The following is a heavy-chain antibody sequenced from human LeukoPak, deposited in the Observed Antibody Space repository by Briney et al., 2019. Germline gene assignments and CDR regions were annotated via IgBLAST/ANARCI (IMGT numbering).Heavy chain of an antibody. CDR3: ARFTYYYGSGSSSFDY. CDR2: INHSGST. CDR1: GGSFSGYY. J-gene: IGHJ4*02. V-gene: IGHV4-34*01. D-gene: IGHD3-10*01. Sequence: TSETLSLTCAVYGGSFSGYYWSWIRQPPGKGLEWIGEINHSGSTNYNPSLKSRVTISVDTSKNQFSLKLSSVTAADTAVYYCARFTYYYGSGSSSFDYWGQGTLVTVSS.